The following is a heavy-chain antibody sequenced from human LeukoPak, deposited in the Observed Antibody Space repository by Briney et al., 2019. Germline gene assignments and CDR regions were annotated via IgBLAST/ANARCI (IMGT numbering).Heavy chain of an antibody. CDR1: GFTFSSYE. J-gene: IGHJ4*02. CDR2: IGISSSTSI. Sequence: PGGSLRLSCAASGFTFSSYEMNWVRQAPGKGLEWVSYIGISSSTSIYYADSVRGRFTISRDNAKNSLYLQMNSLRDEDTAVYYCTRGAYEFDYWGQGTLVTVSS. V-gene: IGHV3-48*02. D-gene: IGHD3-16*01. CDR3: TRGAYEFDY.